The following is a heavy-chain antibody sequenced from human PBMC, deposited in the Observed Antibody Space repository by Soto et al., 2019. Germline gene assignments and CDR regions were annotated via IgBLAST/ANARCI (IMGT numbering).Heavy chain of an antibody. CDR1: GGSISSSSYY. Sequence: SETLSLTCTVSGGSISSSSYYWGWIRQPPGKGLEWIGSIYYSGSTYYNPSLKSRVTIPVDTSKNQFSLKLSSVTAADTAVYYCARHRGYSYGSGIDYWGQGTLVTVSS. CDR2: IYYSGST. J-gene: IGHJ4*02. V-gene: IGHV4-39*01. CDR3: ARHRGYSYGSGIDY. D-gene: IGHD5-18*01.